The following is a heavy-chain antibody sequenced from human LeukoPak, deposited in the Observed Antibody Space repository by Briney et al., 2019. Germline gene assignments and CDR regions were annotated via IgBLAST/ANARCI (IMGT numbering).Heavy chain of an antibody. V-gene: IGHV4-39*01. CDR3: ASLRFIGYYYYMDV. CDR2: IYYSGST. J-gene: IGHJ6*03. D-gene: IGHD5/OR15-5a*01. CDR1: GGSISSSSYY. Sequence: SETLSLTCTVSGGSISSSSYYWGWIRQPPGKGLEWIGRIYYSGSTYYNPSLKSRVTISLDTSKNQFSLKLSSVPAADTAVYYCASLRFIGYYYYMDVWGKGTTVPVSS.